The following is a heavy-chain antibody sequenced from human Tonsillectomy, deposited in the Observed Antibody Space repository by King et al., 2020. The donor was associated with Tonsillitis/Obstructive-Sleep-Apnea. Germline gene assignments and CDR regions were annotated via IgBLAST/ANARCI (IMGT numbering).Heavy chain of an antibody. D-gene: IGHD3/OR15-3a*01. Sequence: VQLVESGGGLVQPGGSLRLSCVASGFTFSSSSMNWVRQAPGKGLEWISYISSSSSYIYYADSVKGRFTISRDNAKNSLHLQMNSLRDEDTAVYYCARIFRTGVPVDYWGQGTLVTVSS. CDR2: ISSSSSYI. CDR3: ARIFRTGVPVDY. J-gene: IGHJ4*02. V-gene: IGHV3-48*02. CDR1: GFTFSSSS.